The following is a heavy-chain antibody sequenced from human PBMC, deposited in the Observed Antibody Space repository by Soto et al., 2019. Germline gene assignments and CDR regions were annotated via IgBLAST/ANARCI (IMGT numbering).Heavy chain of an antibody. Sequence: EVQLVESGGGLVQPGGSLRLSCAGSGFTFSSYWMSWVRQAPGKGLEWVANIKQDGSEKYYVDSVKGRFTISRDNAKKSTYLKMNSLSAEDTAVYYCARDSPYGPHWSFDLWAVAPWSLSPQ. V-gene: IGHV3-7*01. D-gene: IGHD4-17*01. CDR1: GFTFSSYW. J-gene: IGHJ2*01. CDR3: ARDSPYGPHWSFDL. CDR2: IKQDGSEK.